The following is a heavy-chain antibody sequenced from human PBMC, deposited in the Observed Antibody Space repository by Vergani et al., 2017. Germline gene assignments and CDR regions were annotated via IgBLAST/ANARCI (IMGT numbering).Heavy chain of an antibody. CDR1: GFTFSSYA. CDR2: ISYDGSNK. J-gene: IGHJ4*02. Sequence: QVQLVESGGGVVQPGRSLRLSCAASGFTFSSYAMHWVRQAPGKGLEWVAVISYDGSNKYYADSVKGRFTISRDNSKNTLYLQMNSLRAEDTAVYYCAKGDIVVVVAALDYWGQGTLVTVSS. D-gene: IGHD2-15*01. V-gene: IGHV3-30-3*01. CDR3: AKGDIVVVVAALDY.